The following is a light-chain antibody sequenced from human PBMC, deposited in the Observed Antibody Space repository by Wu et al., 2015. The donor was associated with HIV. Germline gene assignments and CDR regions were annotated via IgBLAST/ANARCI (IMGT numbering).Light chain of an antibody. J-gene: IGKJ1*01. CDR2: RAS. V-gene: IGKV1-5*03. Sequence: QVTQSPSTLSASIGDKVTITCRASQDIRSWLAWCQQKPGKAPKLLIYRASSLESGVPSRFSGSRSGTDFTLTINNLQPDDFATYFCLQYNSFPWTFGQGTKVDVK. CDR1: QDIRSW. CDR3: LQYNSFPWT.